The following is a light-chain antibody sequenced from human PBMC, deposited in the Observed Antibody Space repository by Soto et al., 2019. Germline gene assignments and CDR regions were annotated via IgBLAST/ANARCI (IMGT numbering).Light chain of an antibody. Sequence: EIVLTQSTGTLSLSLGDTVTLSCRASQSVSSSYLAWYQHKPGQAPRLLIYGASRTATGIPDRFSGSGSGTDFPLTISSLDPEDFAVYYCQHYGGSITFGQGTRLEI. CDR3: QHYGGSIT. CDR2: GAS. CDR1: QSVSSSY. J-gene: IGKJ5*01. V-gene: IGKV3-20*01.